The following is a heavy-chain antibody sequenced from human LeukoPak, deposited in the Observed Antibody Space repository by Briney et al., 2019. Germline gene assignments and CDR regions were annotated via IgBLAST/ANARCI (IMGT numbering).Heavy chain of an antibody. V-gene: IGHV1-2*02. CDR2: INPNSGGT. J-gene: IGHJ4*02. CDR1: GYTFTGYY. CDR3: ARGQYYYDSSGYYYFDY. D-gene: IGHD3-22*01. Sequence: GASVKVSCKASGYTFTGYYMHWVRQAPGQGLEWMGWINPNSGGTNYAQKFQGRVTMTRDTSISTAYMELSRPRSDDTAVYYCARGQYYYDSSGYYYFDYWGQGTLVTVSS.